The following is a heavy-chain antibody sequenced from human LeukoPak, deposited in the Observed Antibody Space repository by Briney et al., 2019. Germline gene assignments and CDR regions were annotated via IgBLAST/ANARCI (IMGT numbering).Heavy chain of an antibody. CDR3: AKSHYGSGSYYFDY. Sequence: GRSLRLSCAASGFTFSSYAMSWVRQAPGKGLGWVSAISGSGGSTYYADSVKGRFTISRDNSKNTLYLQMNSLRAEDTAVYYCAKSHYGSGSYYFDYWGQGTLVTVSS. CDR2: ISGSGGST. CDR1: GFTFSSYA. V-gene: IGHV3-23*01. J-gene: IGHJ4*02. D-gene: IGHD3-10*01.